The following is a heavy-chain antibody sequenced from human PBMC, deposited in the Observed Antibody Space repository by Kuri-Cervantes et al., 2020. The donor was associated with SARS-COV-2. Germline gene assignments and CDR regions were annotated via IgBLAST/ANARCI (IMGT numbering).Heavy chain of an antibody. CDR3: ARDLGIRYCSSTSCYTGGPHYYYYGMDV. Sequence: SQTLSLTCAAYGGSFSGYYWSWIRQPPGKGLEWIGEINHSGSTNYNPSLKSRVTISVDTPKNQFSLKLSSVTAADTAVYYCARDLGIRYCSSTSCYTGGPHYYYYGMDVWGQGTTVTVSS. J-gene: IGHJ6*02. CDR1: GGSFSGYY. V-gene: IGHV4-34*01. D-gene: IGHD2-2*02. CDR2: INHSGST.